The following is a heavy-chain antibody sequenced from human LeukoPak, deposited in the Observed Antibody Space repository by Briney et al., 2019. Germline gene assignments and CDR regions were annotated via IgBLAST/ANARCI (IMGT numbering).Heavy chain of an antibody. CDR2: TYHSGST. V-gene: IGHV4-30-2*01. CDR3: AKVMSTSWEDAFDI. CDR1: GGSISSGGYY. J-gene: IGHJ3*02. Sequence: SQTLSLTCTVSGGSISSGGYYWSWIRQPPGKGLEWIGYTYHSGSTYYNPSLKSRATISVDRSKNQFSLKLSSVTAADTAVYYCAKVMSTSWEDAFDIWGQGTMVTVSS. D-gene: IGHD2-2*01.